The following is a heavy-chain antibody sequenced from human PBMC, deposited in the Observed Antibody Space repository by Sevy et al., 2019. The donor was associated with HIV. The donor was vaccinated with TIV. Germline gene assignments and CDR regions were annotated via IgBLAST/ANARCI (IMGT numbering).Heavy chain of an antibody. CDR1: GGSFSGYY. J-gene: IGHJ6*02. Sequence: SETLSLTCAVYGGSFSGYYWSWIRQPPGKGLEWIGEIKHSGSTNYNPSLKSRVTISVDTSKNQFSLKLSSVTAADTAVYYCARALKTARPHYYYGMDVWGQGTTVTVSS. CDR3: ARALKTARPHYYYGMDV. CDR2: IKHSGST. D-gene: IGHD1-1*01. V-gene: IGHV4-34*01.